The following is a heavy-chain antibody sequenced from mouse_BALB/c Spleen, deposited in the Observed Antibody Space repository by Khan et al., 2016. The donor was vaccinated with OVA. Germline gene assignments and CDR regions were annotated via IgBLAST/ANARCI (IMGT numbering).Heavy chain of an antibody. CDR2: INTFTGEP. CDR1: GYTFTNYG. J-gene: IGHJ4*01. CDR3: ARPPYFSYSLDH. D-gene: IGHD2-12*01. Sequence: QIQLVQSGPEMKKPGETVKISCKASGYTFTNYGMNWVKQSPGKALKWMGWINTFTGEPTYADDFKGRFAFSLETSASTASLQINNLKNEDTATXLCARPPYFSYSLDHWGQGTSVTVSS. V-gene: IGHV9-3-1*01.